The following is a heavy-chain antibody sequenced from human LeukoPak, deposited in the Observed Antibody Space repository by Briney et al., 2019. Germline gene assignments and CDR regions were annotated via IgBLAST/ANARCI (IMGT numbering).Heavy chain of an antibody. J-gene: IGHJ4*02. CDR2: ITDTGSSI. Sequence: GGSLRLSCAASGFPFNSYSMNWARQAPGKGLEWLPYITDTGSSIFYAESVKGRFTISRDNARNTLYLQMNSLRAEDTAIYYCARDRPLSGYDFDSWGQGTLVTVSS. CDR3: ARDRPLSGYDFDS. D-gene: IGHD5-12*01. V-gene: IGHV3-48*01. CDR1: GFPFNSYS.